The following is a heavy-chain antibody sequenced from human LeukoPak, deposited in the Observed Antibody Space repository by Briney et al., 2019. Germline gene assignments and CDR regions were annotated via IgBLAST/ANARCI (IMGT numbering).Heavy chain of an antibody. CDR2: IYHSGST. J-gene: IGHJ4*02. CDR3: AGNIVVVVAATEDY. Sequence: SETLSLTCTVSGYSMSSGYYWGWIRQPPGKGLEWIGSIYHSGSTYYNPSLKSRVTISVDTSKNQFSLKLSSVTAADTAVYYCAGNIVVVVAATEDYWGQGTLVTVSS. V-gene: IGHV4-38-2*02. CDR1: GYSMSSGYY. D-gene: IGHD2-15*01.